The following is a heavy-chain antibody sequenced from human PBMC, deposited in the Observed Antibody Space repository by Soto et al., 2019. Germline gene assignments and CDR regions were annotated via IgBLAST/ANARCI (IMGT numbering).Heavy chain of an antibody. J-gene: IGHJ4*02. CDR2: ISYDGSNK. D-gene: IGHD3-22*01. CDR3: ARGVYDSSGYPPPYYFDY. CDR1: GFTFSSYA. V-gene: IGHV3-30-3*01. Sequence: QVQLVESGGGVVQPGRSLRLSCAASGFTFSSYAMHWVRQAPGKGLEWVAVISYDGSNKYYADSVKGRFTISRDNSKNTLYLQMNSLRAKDTAVYYCARGVYDSSGYPPPYYFDYWGQGTLVTVSS.